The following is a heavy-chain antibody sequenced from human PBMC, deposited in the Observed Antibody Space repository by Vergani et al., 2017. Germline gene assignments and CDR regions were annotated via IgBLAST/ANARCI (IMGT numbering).Heavy chain of an antibody. Sequence: EVQLVESGGGLVKPGRSLRLSCTASGFTFGDYAMSWFRQAPGKGLEWVGFIRSKAYGGTTEYAASVKGRFTISRDDSKSIAYLQMNSLKTEDTAVYXCTRDGLGYCSGGSCYSFYYYYGMDVWGQGTTVTVSS. CDR2: IRSKAYGGTT. V-gene: IGHV3-49*05. J-gene: IGHJ6*02. CDR3: TRDGLGYCSGGSCYSFYYYYGMDV. CDR1: GFTFGDYA. D-gene: IGHD2-15*01.